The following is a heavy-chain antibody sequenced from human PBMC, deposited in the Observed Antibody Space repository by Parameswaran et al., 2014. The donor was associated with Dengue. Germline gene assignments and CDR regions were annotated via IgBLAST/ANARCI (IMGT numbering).Heavy chain of an antibody. V-gene: IGHV4-39*01. CDR3: AASIAAGDWFDP. J-gene: IGHJ5*02. Sequence: WIRQPPGKGLEWIGSIYYSGSTYYNPSLKSRVTISVDTSKNQFSLKLSSVTAADTAVYYCAASIAAGDWFDPWGPGNPSHRLL. D-gene: IGHD6-13*01. CDR2: IYYSGST.